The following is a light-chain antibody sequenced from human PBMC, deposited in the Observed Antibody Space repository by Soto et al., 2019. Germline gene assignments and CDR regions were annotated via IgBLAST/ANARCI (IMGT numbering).Light chain of an antibody. CDR2: AAS. CDR3: QLLANFPLT. V-gene: IGKV1-39*01. CDR1: QTISTY. Sequence: DIQMTQSPSSLSASVGDRVTITCRASQTISTYLNWYQQKPGKAPKLLIFAASSLQSGVPSRFSGSGSGTDFTLTISSLQPEDFASYYCQLLANFPLTFGQGTRLEIK. J-gene: IGKJ5*01.